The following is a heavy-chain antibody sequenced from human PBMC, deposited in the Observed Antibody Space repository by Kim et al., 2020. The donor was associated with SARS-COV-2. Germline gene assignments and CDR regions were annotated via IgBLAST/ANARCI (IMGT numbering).Heavy chain of an antibody. Sequence: SVKVSCKASGDTFSSYAISWVRQAPGQGLEWMGRIIPIFGTANYAQKFQGRVTITADESTSTAYMELSSLRSEDTAVYYCARGGGYYDMLTGYSYTFLFVFWGQGTLVTVLS. CDR1: GDTFSSYA. CDR3: ARGGGYYDMLTGYSYTFLFVF. V-gene: IGHV1-69*13. D-gene: IGHD3-9*01. CDR2: IIPIFGTA. J-gene: IGHJ4*02.